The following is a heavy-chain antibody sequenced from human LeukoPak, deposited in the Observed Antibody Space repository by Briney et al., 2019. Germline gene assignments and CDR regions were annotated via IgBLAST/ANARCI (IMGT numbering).Heavy chain of an antibody. V-gene: IGHV3-15*04. CDR2: MESKSDGGST. J-gene: IGHJ4*02. D-gene: IGHD4-17*01. CDR1: GFTFSNAW. Sequence: GGSLRLSCAGSGFTFSNAWMSWVRQAPGKGLEWVGRMESKSDGGSTDYAAPVKGRFTISRDDSQNTLFLQINSLKTEDTAVYYCTILDGDYAPDYWGQGTLVTVSS. CDR3: TILDGDYAPDY.